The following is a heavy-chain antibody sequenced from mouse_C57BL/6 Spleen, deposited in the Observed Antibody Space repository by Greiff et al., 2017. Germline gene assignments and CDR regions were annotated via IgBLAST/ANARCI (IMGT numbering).Heavy chain of an antibody. Sequence: VQLQQSGPELVKPGASVKISCKASGYSFTGYYMHWVKQSHGNILDWIGYIYPYYGVSSYNQKFKGKATLTVDQSSCTAYMELRSLTSKDSAVYYCARGYYGNYVYAMDYWGQGTSVTVSS. CDR1: GYSFTGYY. D-gene: IGHD2-1*01. CDR3: ARGYYGNYVYAMDY. V-gene: IGHV1-31*01. J-gene: IGHJ4*01. CDR2: IYPYYGVS.